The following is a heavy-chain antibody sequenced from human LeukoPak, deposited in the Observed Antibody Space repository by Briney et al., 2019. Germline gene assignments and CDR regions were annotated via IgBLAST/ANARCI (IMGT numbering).Heavy chain of an antibody. D-gene: IGHD2-2*02. CDR3: AREYCSSTSCYSAFDI. CDR1: GFTFSSYA. CDR2: ISYDGSNK. Sequence: GRSLRLSCAASGFTFSSYAMHWVRQAPGKGLEWVAVISYDGSNKYYADSVKGRFTISRDNSKNTLYLQMNSLRAEDTAVYYCAREYCSSTSCYSAFDIWGQGTMVTVSS. J-gene: IGHJ3*02. V-gene: IGHV3-30-3*01.